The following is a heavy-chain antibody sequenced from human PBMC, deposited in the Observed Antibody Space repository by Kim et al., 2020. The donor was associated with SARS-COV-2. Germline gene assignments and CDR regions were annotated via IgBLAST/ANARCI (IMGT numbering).Heavy chain of an antibody. CDR3: ARHPMVAIYNGMDV. V-gene: IGHV4-59*08. D-gene: IGHD5-12*01. CDR1: GGSISSYY. CDR2: IYYSGST. Sequence: SETLSLTCTVSGGSISSYYWSWIRQPPGKGLEWIGYIYYSGSTNYNPSLKSRVTISVDTSKNQFSLKLSSVTAADTAVYYCARHPMVAIYNGMDVWGQGTTVTVSS. J-gene: IGHJ6*02.